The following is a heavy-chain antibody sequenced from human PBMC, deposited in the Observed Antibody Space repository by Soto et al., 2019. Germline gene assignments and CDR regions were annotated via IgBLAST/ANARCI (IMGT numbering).Heavy chain of an antibody. CDR1: GFTFSSYA. CDR3: AKVAFDFWSGYYNYFDY. D-gene: IGHD3-3*01. J-gene: IGHJ4*02. CDR2: ISGSGGST. Sequence: GGSLRLSCAASGFTFSSYAMSWVRQAPGKGLEWVSAISGSGGSTYYADSVKGRFTISRDNSKNTLYLQMNSLRAEDTAVYYCAKVAFDFWSGYYNYFDYWGQGTLVTVSS. V-gene: IGHV3-23*01.